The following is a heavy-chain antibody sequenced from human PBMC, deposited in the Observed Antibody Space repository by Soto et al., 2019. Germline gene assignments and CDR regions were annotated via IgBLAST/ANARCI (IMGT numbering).Heavy chain of an antibody. D-gene: IGHD4-17*01. CDR1: GFSLNNYA. Sequence: EVQLLESGGALVRPGGSLGLSCAAPGFSLNNYALAWVRQPQGKGLEGVSPFRAGVRAYYAASVQGRFTIARDSSQDTVHLQISDLRPEDTAVYYCAKESLPEHYGDTLFDYWGQGTRVTVSS. CDR2: FRAGVRA. J-gene: IGHJ4*02. CDR3: AKESLPEHYGDTLFDY. V-gene: IGHV3-23*01.